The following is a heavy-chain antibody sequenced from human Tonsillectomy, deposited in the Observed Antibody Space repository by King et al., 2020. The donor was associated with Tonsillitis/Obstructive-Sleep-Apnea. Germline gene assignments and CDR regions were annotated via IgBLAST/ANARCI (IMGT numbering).Heavy chain of an antibody. CDR2: IYYSGST. J-gene: IGHJ4*02. Sequence: QLQESGPGLVKPSETLSLTCTVSGGSISSYYWSWIRQPPGKGLEWIGYIYYSGSTNYNPSLKSRLTISVDTSKNQFSLKLSSLTAADTAVYYCARADYYGSGSYYNAALFDYWGQGTLITVSS. D-gene: IGHD3-10*01. V-gene: IGHV4-59*01. CDR1: GGSISSYY. CDR3: ARADYYGSGSYYNAALFDY.